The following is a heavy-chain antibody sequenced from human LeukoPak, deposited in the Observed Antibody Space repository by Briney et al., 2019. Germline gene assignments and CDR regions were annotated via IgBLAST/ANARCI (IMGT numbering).Heavy chain of an antibody. J-gene: IGHJ4*02. CDR1: GFTFSGYW. D-gene: IGHD3-10*01. CDR3: ARDLVYGSGSLGY. V-gene: IGHV3-74*01. CDR2: INDDGSTT. Sequence: GGSLRLSCAGSGFTFSGYWMHWVRQAPGKGLVWVSRINDDGSTTNHADSVKGRFTISRDNAKSTLYLQMNSLTAEDTAVYYCARDLVYGSGSLGYWGQGTLVTVSS.